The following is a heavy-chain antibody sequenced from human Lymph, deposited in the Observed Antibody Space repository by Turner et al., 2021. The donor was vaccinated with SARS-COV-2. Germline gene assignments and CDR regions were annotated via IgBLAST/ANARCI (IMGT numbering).Heavy chain of an antibody. J-gene: IGHJ6*02. V-gene: IGHV3-33*01. CDR1: GFTFSTYG. Sequence: QVQLVESGGGVVRPGRSLRPSCAASGFTFSTYGMPWVRQAPGKGLEWVARIWFDGSNKYYADSVKGRFTISRDNSKNTLYLQMNNLRAEDTAVYYCARGSAGGDVWGQGTTVTVSS. CDR2: IWFDGSNK. CDR3: ARGSAGGDV. D-gene: IGHD6-13*01.